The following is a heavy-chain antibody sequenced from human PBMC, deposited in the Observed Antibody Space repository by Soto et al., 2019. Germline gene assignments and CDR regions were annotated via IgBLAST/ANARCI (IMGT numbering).Heavy chain of an antibody. Sequence: SDTLSLTCTVSGGSLGSYYWSWIRQPPGKGLEWIGYVFYTGRANYNASLKSRVSISLDTSKNQFSLKLSSVTAEDTAVYYCVRDYVMDVWGQGTTVTVSS. CDR2: VFYTGRA. CDR3: VRDYVMDV. V-gene: IGHV4-59*12. CDR1: GGSLGSYY. D-gene: IGHD3-10*02. J-gene: IGHJ6*02.